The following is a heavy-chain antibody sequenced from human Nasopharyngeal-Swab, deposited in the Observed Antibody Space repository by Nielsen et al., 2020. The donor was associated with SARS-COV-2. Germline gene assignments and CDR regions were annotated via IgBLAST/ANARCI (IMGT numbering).Heavy chain of an antibody. CDR2: INPSGGST. CDR1: GYSFTSYY. CDR3: ARDVGGDSSGYSVAYRGEPLDY. Sequence: ASVKVSCKASGYSFTSYYMHWVRRAPGQGLEGLGIINPSGGSTSNAQKFQGRVAVTRDTSTSTAYMELSSLRSEDTAVYYCARDVGGDSSGYSVAYRGEPLDYWGQGTLVTVSS. J-gene: IGHJ4*02. D-gene: IGHD3-22*01. V-gene: IGHV1-46*01.